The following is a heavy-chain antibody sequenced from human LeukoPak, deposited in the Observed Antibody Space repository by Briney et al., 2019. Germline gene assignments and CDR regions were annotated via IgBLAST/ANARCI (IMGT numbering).Heavy chain of an antibody. CDR2: INHSGST. J-gene: IGHJ4*02. CDR3: ARGQGYCSGGSCYLVY. CDR1: GGSFSGYY. Sequence: PSETLSLTCAVYGGSFSGYYWSWIRQPPGKGLEWNGEINHSGSTNYNPSLKSRVTISVDTSKNQFSLKLSSVTAADTAVYYCARGQGYCSGGSCYLVYWGQGTLVTVSS. V-gene: IGHV4-34*01. D-gene: IGHD2-15*01.